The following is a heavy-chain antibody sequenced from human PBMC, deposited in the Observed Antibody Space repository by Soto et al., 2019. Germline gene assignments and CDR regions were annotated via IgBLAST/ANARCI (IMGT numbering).Heavy chain of an antibody. J-gene: IGHJ6*04. Sequence: RLSCAASGFTFSNYAMSWVRQAPGKGLEWVLVISGSGGRTYYADSGKGRFTISRDNSRTTLYLQMNSLRGEDTAAYYCAKEGSSYYFYSGLDVWGKGTKVTVSS. V-gene: IGHV3-23*01. CDR3: AKEGSSYYFYSGLDV. CDR2: ISGSGGRT. D-gene: IGHD6-6*01. CDR1: GFTFSNYA.